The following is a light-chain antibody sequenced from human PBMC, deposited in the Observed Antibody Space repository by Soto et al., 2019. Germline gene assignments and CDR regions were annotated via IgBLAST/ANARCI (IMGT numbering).Light chain of an antibody. J-gene: IGKJ4*01. Sequence: EIVMTQSPATLSVSPGEEATLSCRASQSVSTDLAWYQQKPGQTPRLLIHGVSTRATGTPARFSGSGSGTEFTLTISSLQSEDFAVYYCQQYDDWPLTFGGGTKVEIK. V-gene: IGKV3-15*01. CDR2: GVS. CDR1: QSVSTD. CDR3: QQYDDWPLT.